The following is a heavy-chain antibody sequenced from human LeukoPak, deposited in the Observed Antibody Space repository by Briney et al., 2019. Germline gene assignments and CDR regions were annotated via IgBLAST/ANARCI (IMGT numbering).Heavy chain of an antibody. V-gene: IGHV4-39*07. J-gene: IGHJ3*02. D-gene: IGHD3-10*01. CDR3: ATREVAGDDAFDI. CDR2: IYYSGTT. CDR1: GGSISSRTYY. Sequence: SETLSLTCTVSGGSISSRTYYWGWIRQPPGKGLEWIGTIYYSGTTYYNPSLKSRVTISLDTSKNQFSLKLSSVTAADTAVYYCATREVAGDDAFDIWGQGTMVTVSS.